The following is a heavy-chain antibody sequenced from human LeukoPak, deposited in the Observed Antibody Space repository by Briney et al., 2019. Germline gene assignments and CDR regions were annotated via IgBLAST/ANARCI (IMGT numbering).Heavy chain of an antibody. Sequence: GGSLRLSCAASGFTFSSYWMSWVRQAPGKGLEWVANIKQDGSEKQYVDSVKGRFAISRDNAENSLYLQMNSLKAEDTAVYYCGMFTRSGDSVYWGQGTLVTVSS. J-gene: IGHJ4*02. V-gene: IGHV3-7*02. CDR3: GMFTRSGDSVY. CDR1: GFTFSSYW. CDR2: IKQDGSEK. D-gene: IGHD7-27*01.